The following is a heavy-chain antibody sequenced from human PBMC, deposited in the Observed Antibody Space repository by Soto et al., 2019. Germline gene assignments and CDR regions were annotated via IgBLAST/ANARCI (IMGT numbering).Heavy chain of an antibody. J-gene: IGHJ6*02. CDR3: ANVAQGARLISDYAMDV. CDR2: ISYDGNNK. D-gene: IGHD2-8*01. Sequence: GGSLRLSCAASGFPFSSYGMHWVRQAPGKGLEWVALISYDGNNKYYADSVKGRFTVSRDNSRNTLYLQMNSLRAEDTAVYSCANVAQGARLISDYAMDVWGQGTTVTVSS. CDR1: GFPFSSYG. V-gene: IGHV3-30*18.